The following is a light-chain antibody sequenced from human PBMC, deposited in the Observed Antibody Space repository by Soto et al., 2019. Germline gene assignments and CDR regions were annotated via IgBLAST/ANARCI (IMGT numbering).Light chain of an antibody. Sequence: DIQMTQSPSSLCASVGDIVSITCRSSQSISTYLNWYQQKPGKAPNLLIFAASTLQSGVPSRFSGSGSGTDFTLTIRSLQPEDFATYYCQQSYTAPLTFGGGTKVDI. CDR2: AAS. CDR1: QSISTY. V-gene: IGKV1-39*01. CDR3: QQSYTAPLT. J-gene: IGKJ4*01.